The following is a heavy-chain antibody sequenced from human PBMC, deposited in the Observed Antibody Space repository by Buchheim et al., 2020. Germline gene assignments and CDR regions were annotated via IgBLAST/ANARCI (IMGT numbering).Heavy chain of an antibody. D-gene: IGHD2-15*01. CDR3: ASGGTGYCSGGGCYPLVY. J-gene: IGHJ4*02. CDR2: INSDGSST. CDR1: GFTFVSYW. V-gene: IGHV3-74*01. Sequence: EVQLVESGGGLVQPGGSLRLSCAASGFTFVSYWMHWVRQAPGKGLVWVSRINSDGSSTSYADSVEGRFTVSRDNAKNTLFLQMNSLRAEDTAVYYCASGGTGYCSGGGCYPLVYWGQGAL.